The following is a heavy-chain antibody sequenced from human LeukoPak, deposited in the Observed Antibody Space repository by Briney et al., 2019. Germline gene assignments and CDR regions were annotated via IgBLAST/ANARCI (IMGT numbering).Heavy chain of an antibody. CDR3: AKAVMTTVTFFDY. J-gene: IGHJ4*02. CDR2: IWYDGSNK. Sequence: GGSLRLSCAASGFTFSSYGMHWVRQAPGKGLEWVAVIWYDGSNKYYADSVKGRFTISRVNSKNTLYLQMNSLRAEDTAVYYCAKAVMTTVTFFDYWGQGTLVTVSS. V-gene: IGHV3-33*06. D-gene: IGHD4-17*01. CDR1: GFTFSSYG.